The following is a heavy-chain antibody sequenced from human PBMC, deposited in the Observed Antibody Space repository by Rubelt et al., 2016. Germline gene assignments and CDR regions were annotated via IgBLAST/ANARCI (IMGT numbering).Heavy chain of an antibody. V-gene: IGHV3-74*01. D-gene: IGHD3-10*01. J-gene: IGHJ6*02. CDR1: GFTFSSCW. Sequence: CAASGFTFSSCWMHWVRQAPGKGLVWVSRINSDGSSTSYADSVKGRFTISRDNAKNTLYLQMNSLRAEDTAVYYCARVYGSGSSFYYYYGMDVWGQGTTVTVSS. CDR3: ARVYGSGSSFYYYYGMDV. CDR2: INSDGSST.